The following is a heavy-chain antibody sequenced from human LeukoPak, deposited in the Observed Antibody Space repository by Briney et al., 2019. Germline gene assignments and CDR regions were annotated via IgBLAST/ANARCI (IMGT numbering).Heavy chain of an antibody. CDR2: ISAYNGNT. Sequence: ASVKVSCKASGYTFTSYGISWVRQAPGQGLEWMGWISAYNGNTNYAQKLQGRVTMTTDTSTSTAYMEPSSLRSEDTAVYYCARKDDSSGPGTMDVWGQGTTVTVSS. V-gene: IGHV1-18*01. D-gene: IGHD3-22*01. CDR3: ARKDDSSGPGTMDV. J-gene: IGHJ6*02. CDR1: GYTFTSYG.